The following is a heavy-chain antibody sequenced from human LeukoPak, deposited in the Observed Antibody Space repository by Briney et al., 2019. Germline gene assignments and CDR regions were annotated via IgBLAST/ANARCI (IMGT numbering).Heavy chain of an antibody. CDR2: ISAYNGNT. V-gene: IGHV1-18*04. D-gene: IGHD4-17*01. CDR3: ARGVYGDYAY. J-gene: IGHJ4*02. Sequence: ASVKVSCKASGYTFTGYYMHWVRQAPGQGLEWMGWISAYNGNTNYAQKLQGRVTMTTDTSTSTAYMELRSLRSDDTAVYYCARGVYGDYAYWGQGTQVTVSS. CDR1: GYTFTGYY.